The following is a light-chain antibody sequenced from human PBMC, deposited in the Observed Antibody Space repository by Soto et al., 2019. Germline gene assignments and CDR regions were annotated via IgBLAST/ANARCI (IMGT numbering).Light chain of an antibody. CDR3: HQYENWPQP. Sequence: EIVMTQSPATLSVSPGERATLSCRASQSISSNLAWYQQKLGQAPRLPIYRASTRATGIPARFSGSGSGTEFTLTISSLQSEDFALYYCHQYENWPQPVGQGTKVDIK. CDR1: QSISSN. J-gene: IGKJ1*01. CDR2: RAS. V-gene: IGKV3-15*01.